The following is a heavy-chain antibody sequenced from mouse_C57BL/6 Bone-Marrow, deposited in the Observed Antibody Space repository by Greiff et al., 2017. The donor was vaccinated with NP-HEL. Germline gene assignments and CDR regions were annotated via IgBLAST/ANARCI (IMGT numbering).Heavy chain of an antibody. V-gene: IGHV1-69*01. Sequence: QVQLQQPGAELVMPGASVKLSCKASGYTFTSYWMHWVKQRPGQGLEWIGEIDPSDSYTNYNQKFKGKSTLTVDKSSSTAYMQLSSLTSRGSAVYYCARDYLGAWFAYWGRGNLVTVSA. D-gene: IGHD1-1*02. CDR1: GYTFTSYW. J-gene: IGHJ3*01. CDR3: ARDYLGAWFAY. CDR2: IDPSDSYT.